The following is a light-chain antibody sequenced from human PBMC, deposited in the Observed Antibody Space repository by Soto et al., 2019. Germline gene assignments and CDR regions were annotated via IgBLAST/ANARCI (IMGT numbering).Light chain of an antibody. J-gene: IGLJ1*01. Sequence: QSVLTQPASVSGSPGQSITISCTGTSSDVGGYDYVSWYQQHQAKPPNSSFMRSGIGPQGVSDRFSGSKSGYTASLTISGLQADDEADYYCSSFASTPSCVFGTGTKVTVL. CDR3: SSFASTPSCV. V-gene: IGLV2-14*01. CDR2: RSG. CDR1: SSDVGGYDY.